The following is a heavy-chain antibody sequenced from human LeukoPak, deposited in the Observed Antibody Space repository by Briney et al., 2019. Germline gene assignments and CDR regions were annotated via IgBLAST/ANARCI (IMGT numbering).Heavy chain of an antibody. CDR3: ARAHLYDSSGYYGPIDY. Sequence: PGGSLRLSCAASGFTFSSYAMHWVRQAPGKGLEWVAVISYDGSNKYYADSVKGRFTISRDNSKNTLYLQMNSLRAEDTAVYYCARAHLYDSSGYYGPIDYWGQGTLVTVSS. J-gene: IGHJ4*02. CDR2: ISYDGSNK. V-gene: IGHV3-30-3*01. CDR1: GFTFSSYA. D-gene: IGHD3-22*01.